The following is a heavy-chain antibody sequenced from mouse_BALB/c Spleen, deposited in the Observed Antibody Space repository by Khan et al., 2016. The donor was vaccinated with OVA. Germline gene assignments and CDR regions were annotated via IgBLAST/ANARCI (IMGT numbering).Heavy chain of an antibody. CDR3: ARGGAAYYRNDGGAMEY. D-gene: IGHD2-14*01. V-gene: IGHV9-4*02. Sequence: QIQLVQSGPELKKPGETVRISCKASGYTFTTAGIQWVQKMPGKGLKWIGWINTHSGVPKYAEDFKGRFAFSLEISVNTAYLQITNLKNEDTATYVGARGGAAYYRNDGGAMEYWGQGTSVPVSS. CDR1: GYTFTTAG. J-gene: IGHJ4*01. CDR2: INTHSGVP.